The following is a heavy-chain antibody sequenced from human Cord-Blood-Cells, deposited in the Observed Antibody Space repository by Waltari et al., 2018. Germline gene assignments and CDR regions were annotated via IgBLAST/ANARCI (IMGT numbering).Heavy chain of an antibody. D-gene: IGHD6-6*01. CDR1: GYTFTSYA. CDR2: INAGNGNT. Sequence: QVQLVQSGAEVKKPGASVKVSCKASGYTFTSYAMHWVRQAPGQRLEWMGWINAGNGNTKYSQKFQGRVTITRDTSASTAYMELSSLRSEYTAVYYCARKGPETSSSSAFDIWGQGTMVTVSS. V-gene: IGHV1-3*01. CDR3: ARKGPETSSSSAFDI. J-gene: IGHJ3*02.